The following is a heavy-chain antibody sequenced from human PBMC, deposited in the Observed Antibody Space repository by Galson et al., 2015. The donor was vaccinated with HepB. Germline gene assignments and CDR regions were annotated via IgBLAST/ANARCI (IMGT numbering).Heavy chain of an antibody. J-gene: IGHJ6*04. Sequence: SLRLSCAASGFTFSSYGMSWVRQAPGKGLEWVSSISSSSSNIYYADSVKGRFTISRDNAKNSLYMQMNSLRAEDTAVYYCAREWEDVWGKGTTVTVSS. CDR2: ISSSSSNI. CDR3: AREWEDV. CDR1: GFTFSSYG. V-gene: IGHV3-21*01. D-gene: IGHD1-26*01.